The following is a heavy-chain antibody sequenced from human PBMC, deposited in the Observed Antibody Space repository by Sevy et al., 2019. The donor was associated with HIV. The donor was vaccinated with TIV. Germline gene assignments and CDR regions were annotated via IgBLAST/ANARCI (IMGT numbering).Heavy chain of an antibody. D-gene: IGHD1-26*01. CDR1: GGTFSSYA. CDR3: ARDLYGERRRVGVNGLDAFDI. CDR2: IIPIFGTA. Sequence: ASVKVSCKASGGTFSSYAISWVRQAPGQGLEWMGGIIPIFGTANYAQKFQGRVTITADESTSTAYMELSSLRSEDTAVYYCARDLYGERRRVGVNGLDAFDIWGQGTMVTVSS. V-gene: IGHV1-69*13. J-gene: IGHJ3*02.